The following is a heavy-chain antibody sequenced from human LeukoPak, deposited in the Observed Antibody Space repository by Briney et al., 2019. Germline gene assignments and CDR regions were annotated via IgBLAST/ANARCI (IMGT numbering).Heavy chain of an antibody. D-gene: IGHD1-26*01. J-gene: IGHJ6*03. V-gene: IGHV4-4*07. CDR3: ARDLSGSSWSYCYYYYMDV. CDR2: IYTSGST. CDR1: GGSISSYY. Sequence: SETLSLTCTVSGGSISSYYWSWIRQPAGKGLEWIGRIYTSGSTNYNPSLKSRVTMSVDTSKNQFSLKLSSVTAADTAVYYCARDLSGSSWSYCYYYYMDVWGKGTTVTVSS.